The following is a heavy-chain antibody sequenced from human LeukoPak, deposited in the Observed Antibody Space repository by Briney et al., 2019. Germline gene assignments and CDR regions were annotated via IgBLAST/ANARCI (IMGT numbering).Heavy chain of an antibody. V-gene: IGHV4-30-2*02. CDR1: GGSISSGGYS. J-gene: IGHJ3*02. Sequence: SQTLSLTCAVSGGSISSGGYSWSWIRQPPGKGLEWIGYIYHSGSTYYNPSLKSRVTISVDRSKNQFSLKLSSVTAADTAVYFCARSDYYGSAPGAFDIWGQGTMVTVSS. CDR3: ARSDYYGSAPGAFDI. D-gene: IGHD3-10*01. CDR2: IYHSGST.